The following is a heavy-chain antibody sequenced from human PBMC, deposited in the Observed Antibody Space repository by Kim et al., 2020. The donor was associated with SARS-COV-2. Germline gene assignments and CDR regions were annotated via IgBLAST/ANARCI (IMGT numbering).Heavy chain of an antibody. Sequence: GGSLRLSCAAPGFNFNIYPLSWVRQAPGKGLEWVSSISGGEGNEASTFYADSVKGRFTISRDNSKNTLSLQMNSLRTEDTAVYYCVPRAGLAYWGRGTLVTVSS. CDR3: VPRAGLAY. V-gene: IGHV3-23*01. CDR2: ISGGEGNEAST. D-gene: IGHD3-16*01. J-gene: IGHJ4*02. CDR1: GFNFNIYP.